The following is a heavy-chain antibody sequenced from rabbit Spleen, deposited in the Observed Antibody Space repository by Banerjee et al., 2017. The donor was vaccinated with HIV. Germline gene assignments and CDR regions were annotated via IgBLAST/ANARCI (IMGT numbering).Heavy chain of an antibody. V-gene: IGHV1S7*01. CDR1: GFDFTNHY. Sequence: QLVESGGGLVQPGGSLKLSCKASGFDFTNHYMTWVRQAPGKGLEWIGYIDPIFGSTYYASWVNGRFTISSHNTQNTLYLQLNSLTAADTATYFCARDSTMTMVTPYTRLDLWGPGTLVTVS. CDR3: ARDSTMTMVTPYTRLDL. D-gene: IGHD2-1*01. J-gene: IGHJ3*01. CDR2: IDPIFGST.